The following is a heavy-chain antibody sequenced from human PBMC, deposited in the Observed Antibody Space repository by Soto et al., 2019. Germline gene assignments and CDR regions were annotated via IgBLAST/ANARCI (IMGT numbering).Heavy chain of an antibody. D-gene: IGHD2-15*01. CDR3: ARTSLVVPAATREDY. CDR1: GFTFSSYW. Sequence: EVQLMESGGGLVQPGGSLRLSGAASGFTFSSYWMHWVRQAPGKGLVWVSRINSDGSSTSYADSVKGRFTISRDNAKNTVYLQMNSLRAEDTAVYYCARTSLVVPAATREDYWGQGTLVTVSS. CDR2: INSDGSST. J-gene: IGHJ4*02. V-gene: IGHV3-74*01.